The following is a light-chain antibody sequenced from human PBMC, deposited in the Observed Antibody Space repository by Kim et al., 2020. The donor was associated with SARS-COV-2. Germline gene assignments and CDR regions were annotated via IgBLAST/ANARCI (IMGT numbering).Light chain of an antibody. J-gene: IGKJ1*01. CDR1: QGISSA. CDR3: QQYSIYWT. CDR2: GAS. V-gene: IGKV1-13*02. Sequence: GDRVSITCRASQGISSALAWYQQNPGKAPKLLFYGASSLERVVPSRFSGSGSGTEFTLTNSSLQPDDAATYYCQQYSIYWTFGQGTKVDIK.